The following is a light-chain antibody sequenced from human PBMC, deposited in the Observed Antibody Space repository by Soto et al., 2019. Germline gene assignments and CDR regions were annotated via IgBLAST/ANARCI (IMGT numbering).Light chain of an antibody. Sequence: EIVLTQSPATLSLSPGXRAXLXXXASQSXSSYLAWYQQKPGQVPRLLIYDASNRATGIPARFSHSGSGTDFTLTISSLEPEDFAVYYRQQRSNWPLYPFGQGTKLEIK. CDR3: QQRSNWPLYP. V-gene: IGKV3-11*01. CDR2: DAS. J-gene: IGKJ2*01. CDR1: QSXSSY.